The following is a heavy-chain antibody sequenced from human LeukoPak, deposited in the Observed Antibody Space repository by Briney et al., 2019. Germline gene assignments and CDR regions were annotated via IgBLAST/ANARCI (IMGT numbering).Heavy chain of an antibody. J-gene: IGHJ5*02. CDR2: ISSTSAYI. Sequence: GGSLRLSCVGSGFVFSDYWMHWVRQAPEKGLVWVSSISSTSAYIHYADSVKGRFTISRDNTDNVVYLQMNGLRAEDTAVYYCARVAVAGPTGWFDPWGQGTLVTVSS. D-gene: IGHD6-19*01. CDR1: GFVFSDYW. V-gene: IGHV3-21*01. CDR3: ARVAVAGPTGWFDP.